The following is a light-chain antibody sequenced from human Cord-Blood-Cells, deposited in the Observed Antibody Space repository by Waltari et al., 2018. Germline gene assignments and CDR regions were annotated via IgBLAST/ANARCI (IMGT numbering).Light chain of an antibody. J-gene: IGKJ2*03. CDR2: GAS. V-gene: IGKV3-20*01. Sequence: EIVLTQSPGTLSLSPGERATLSCRASQSVSSSYLAWYQQKPGQAPRLRIYGASSRATGIPDRFSGGGSGTDFTLTISRLGPEDFAVYYCQQYGSSPYSFGQGTKLEIK. CDR3: QQYGSSPYS. CDR1: QSVSSSY.